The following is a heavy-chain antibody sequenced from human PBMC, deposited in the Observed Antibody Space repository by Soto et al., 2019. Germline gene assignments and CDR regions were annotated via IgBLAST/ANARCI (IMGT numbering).Heavy chain of an antibody. J-gene: IGHJ6*03. CDR1: GYTFTSYD. D-gene: IGHD2-15*01. Sequence: ASVKASCKASGYTFTSYDINWVRQATGQGLEWMGWMNPNSGNTGYAQKFQGRVTMTRNTSISTAYMELSSLRSEDTAVYYCASFLLPRNCSGGSCHDYYYYMDVWGKGTTVTVSS. CDR3: ASFLLPRNCSGGSCHDYYYYMDV. V-gene: IGHV1-8*01. CDR2: MNPNSGNT.